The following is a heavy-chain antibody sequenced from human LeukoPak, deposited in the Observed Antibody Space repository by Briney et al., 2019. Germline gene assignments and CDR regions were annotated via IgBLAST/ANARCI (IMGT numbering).Heavy chain of an antibody. V-gene: IGHV3-21*01. CDR1: GFTFSSYS. CDR3: ASRYCSSTSCSETGRNYYYMDV. D-gene: IGHD2-2*01. J-gene: IGHJ6*03. Sequence: GGSLSLARAASGFTFSSYSMNWVRQAPGKGLEWVSSISSSSSYIYYADSVKGRFTISRDNAKNSLYLQMNSLRAEDTAVYYCASRYCSSTSCSETGRNYYYMDVWGKGTTVTVSS. CDR2: ISSSSSYI.